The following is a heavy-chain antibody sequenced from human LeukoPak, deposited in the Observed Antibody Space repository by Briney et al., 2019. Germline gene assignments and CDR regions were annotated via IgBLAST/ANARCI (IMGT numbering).Heavy chain of an antibody. V-gene: IGHV1-3*01. J-gene: IGHJ5*02. D-gene: IGHD3-10*01. CDR1: GYTFTSYA. CDR2: INAGSGNT. Sequence: ASVKVSCKASGYTFTSYAMHWVRQAPGQRLEWMGWINAGSGNTKYSQKFQGRVTITRDTSASTAYMELSSLRSEDTAVYYCARDPGGWLDPWGQGTLVTVSS. CDR3: ARDPGGWLDP.